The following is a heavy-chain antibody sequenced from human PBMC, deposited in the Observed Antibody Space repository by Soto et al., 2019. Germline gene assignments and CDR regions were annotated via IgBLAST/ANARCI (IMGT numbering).Heavy chain of an antibody. J-gene: IGHJ4*02. CDR2: IYRTGST. CDR3: ASRDPGTSVDY. CDR1: GVSFTSNNW. Sequence: SETLSLTCAVSGVSFTSNNWWTWVRQPPGQGLEWIGEIYRTGSTNYNPSLKSRVTISLDKSENQFSLKVTSLTAADTAVYYCASRDPGTSVDYWGQGTLVTVSS. V-gene: IGHV4-4*02. D-gene: IGHD1-7*01.